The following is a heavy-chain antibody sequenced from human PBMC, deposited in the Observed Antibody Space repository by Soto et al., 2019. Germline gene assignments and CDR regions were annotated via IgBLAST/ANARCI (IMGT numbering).Heavy chain of an antibody. J-gene: IGHJ6*02. CDR1: GDIVSSNSAA. CDR3: ARAQVSSSWYAYYYYYGMDV. Sequence: SQTLALTCAISGDIVSSNSAAWNWSRQSPSRGLEWLGRSYYRSKRYTDYAVSVKSRITINPDTCKNQFSLQLNSVTPEDTAVYYCARAQVSSSWYAYYYYYGMDVWGQGTTVTVSS. V-gene: IGHV6-1*01. CDR2: SYYRSKRYT. D-gene: IGHD6-13*01.